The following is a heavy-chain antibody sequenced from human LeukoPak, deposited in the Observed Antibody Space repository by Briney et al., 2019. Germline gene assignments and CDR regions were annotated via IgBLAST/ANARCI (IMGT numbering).Heavy chain of an antibody. V-gene: IGHV4-34*01. Sequence: SETLSLTCAVYGGSFSGYYWSWIRQPPGKGLEWIGEINHSGSTNYNPSVKSRVTISVDTSKNQFSLKLSSVTAADTAVYYCAQIQPYYGFWSGYFADDYWGQGTLVTVSS. CDR1: GGSFSGYY. J-gene: IGHJ4*02. D-gene: IGHD3-3*01. CDR2: INHSGST. CDR3: AQIQPYYGFWSGYFADDY.